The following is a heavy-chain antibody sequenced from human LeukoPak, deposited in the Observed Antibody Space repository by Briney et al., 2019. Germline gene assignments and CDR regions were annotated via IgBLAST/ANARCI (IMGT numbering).Heavy chain of an antibody. CDR2: ISAYNGNT. CDR3: ARDRRCTNGVCPRWHYYYYMDV. J-gene: IGHJ6*03. V-gene: IGHV1-18*01. CDR1: GGTVSRYP. D-gene: IGHD2-8*01. Sequence: ASVKVSCKASGGTVSRYPISWVRQAPGQGLEWMGWISAYNGNTNYAQKLQGRVTMTTDTSTSTAYMELRSLRSDDTAVYYCARDRRCTNGVCPRWHYYYYMDVWGKGTTVTVSS.